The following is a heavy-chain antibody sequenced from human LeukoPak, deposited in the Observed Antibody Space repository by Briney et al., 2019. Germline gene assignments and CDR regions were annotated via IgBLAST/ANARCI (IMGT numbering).Heavy chain of an antibody. J-gene: IGHJ3*02. Sequence: SETLSLTCAVYGGSFSGYYWSWIRQPPGKGLEWIGYIYYSGSTNYNPSLKSRVTISVDTSKNQFSLKLSSVTAADTAVYYCARGGIDAFDIWGQGTMVTVSS. CDR1: GGSFSGYY. CDR3: ARGGIDAFDI. V-gene: IGHV4-59*12. D-gene: IGHD3-16*01. CDR2: IYYSGST.